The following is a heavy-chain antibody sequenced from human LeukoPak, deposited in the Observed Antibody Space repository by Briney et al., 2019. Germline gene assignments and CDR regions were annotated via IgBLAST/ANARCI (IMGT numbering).Heavy chain of an antibody. CDR3: ARGGWGYCSGGSCHIDY. J-gene: IGHJ4*02. D-gene: IGHD2-15*01. CDR2: ISYDGSNK. CDR1: GFTFSSYG. Sequence: GRSLRLSCAASGFTFSSYGMHWVRQAPGKGLEWVAVISYDGSNKYYADSVKGRFTISRDNSKNTLYLQMNSLRAEDTAVYYCARGGWGYCSGGSCHIDYWGQGTLVTVSS. V-gene: IGHV3-30*03.